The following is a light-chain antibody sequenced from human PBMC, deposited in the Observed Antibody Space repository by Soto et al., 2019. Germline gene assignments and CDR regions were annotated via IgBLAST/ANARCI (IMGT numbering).Light chain of an antibody. CDR2: LNSDGSH. J-gene: IGLJ3*02. CDR1: SGHNSYA. V-gene: IGLV4-69*01. CDR3: QTWSTDIRV. Sequence: QSVLTQPPSASASLGASVKLTCTLSSGHNSYAIAWHQQQPEKGPRYLMKLNSDGSHSKGDGIPDRFSGSSSGAERYLTISSLQSEDEADYYCQTWSTDIRVFGVGTQLTVL.